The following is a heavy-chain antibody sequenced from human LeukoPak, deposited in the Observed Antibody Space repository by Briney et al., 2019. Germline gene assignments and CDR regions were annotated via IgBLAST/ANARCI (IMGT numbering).Heavy chain of an antibody. Sequence: GESLKISCKGSGYSFTSYWIGWVRQMPGKGLEWMGIIYPGDSDTRYSPSFQGQVTISADKSISTAYLQWSSLKASDTAMYYCARVGFYYYGSGSYYNGDPGSILGKGRDDAFDIWGQGTMVTVSS. CDR3: ARVGFYYYGSGSYYNGDPGSILGKGRDDAFDI. D-gene: IGHD3-10*01. V-gene: IGHV5-51*01. CDR2: IYPGDSDT. J-gene: IGHJ3*02. CDR1: GYSFTSYW.